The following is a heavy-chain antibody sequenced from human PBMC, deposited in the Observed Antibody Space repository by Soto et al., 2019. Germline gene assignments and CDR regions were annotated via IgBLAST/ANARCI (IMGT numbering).Heavy chain of an antibody. CDR3: ARVYDILTGYYCPFDY. CDR1: GYTFTSYG. J-gene: IGHJ4*02. CDR2: ISAYNGNT. Sequence: SCKASGYTFTSYGISWVRQAPGQGLEWMGWISAYNGNTNYAQKLQGRVTMTTDTSTSTAYMELRSLRSDDTAVYYCARVYDILTGYYCPFDYWGQGTLVTVSS. V-gene: IGHV1-18*01. D-gene: IGHD3-9*01.